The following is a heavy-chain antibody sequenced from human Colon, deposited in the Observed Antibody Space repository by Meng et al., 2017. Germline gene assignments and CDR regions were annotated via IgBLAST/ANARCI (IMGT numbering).Heavy chain of an antibody. D-gene: IGHD5-12*01. J-gene: IGHJ5*02. V-gene: IGHV4-61*01. CDR1: GGSVISNSYY. Sequence: QLQGSGPGLVRPSETLSLTCTVSGGSVISNSYYWSWIRQPPGKGLEWIGFIYYSGSTNYNPSLKSRVTISVDTSKNQFSLKVSSVTAADTAVYYCARDSDYDKNWFDPWGQGTLVTVSS. CDR3: ARDSDYDKNWFDP. CDR2: IYYSGST.